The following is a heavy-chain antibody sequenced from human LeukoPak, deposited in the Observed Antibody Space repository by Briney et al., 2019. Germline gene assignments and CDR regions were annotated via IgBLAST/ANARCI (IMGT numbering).Heavy chain of an antibody. CDR2: IYYTGST. CDR1: GGSLSSHY. Sequence: SEILSLTCSVSGGSLSSHYWSWIRQPPGKGLEWIGYIYYTGSTDYNPSLKSRVTISVDTSKNQVSLKMNSVTAADTAVYYCARHRASYFDLWGQGTLVTVSS. CDR3: ARHRASYFDL. J-gene: IGHJ4*02. V-gene: IGHV4-59*11.